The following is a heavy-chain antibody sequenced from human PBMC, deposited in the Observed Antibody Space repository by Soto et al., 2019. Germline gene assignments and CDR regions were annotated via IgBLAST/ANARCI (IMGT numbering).Heavy chain of an antibody. CDR2: ISYDGSNK. J-gene: IGHJ6*02. CDR3: AKANTHRTSYYDFWSGSFLDYYGMDV. CDR1: GFTFSSYS. D-gene: IGHD3-3*01. V-gene: IGHV3-30*18. Sequence: GGSLRLSCAASGFTFSSYSMHWVRQAPGKGLEWVAVISYDGSNKYYADSVKGRFTISRDNSKNTLYLQMNSLRAEDTAVYYCAKANTHRTSYYDFWSGSFLDYYGMDVWGQGTTVTVS.